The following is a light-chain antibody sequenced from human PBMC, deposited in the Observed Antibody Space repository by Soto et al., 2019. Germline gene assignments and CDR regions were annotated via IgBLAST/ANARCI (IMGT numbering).Light chain of an antibody. CDR2: ENN. V-gene: IGLV1-51*02. CDR3: GTWDSSLSAFYV. CDR1: SSNIGNNY. Sequence: QSVLTQPPSVSAAPGQKVTISCSGSSSNIGNNYISWYQQLPGTAPKLLIYENNKRPSGIPDRFSGSKSGTSATLGITGLQTGDGADYYCGTWDSSLSAFYVFGTGTRSPS. J-gene: IGLJ1*01.